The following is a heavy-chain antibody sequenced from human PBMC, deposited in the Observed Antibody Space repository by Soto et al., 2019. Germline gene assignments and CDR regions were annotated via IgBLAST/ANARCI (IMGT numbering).Heavy chain of an antibody. CDR2: ISDDGSNT. D-gene: IGHD5-12*01. J-gene: IGHJ4*02. Sequence: QVQLVESGGGVVQPGRSLRLSCAASVFTFSNYAMHWVRQAAGKGLEWVAVISDDGSNTYYADSVKGRFTISRDNPKNTMYLQMNSLRAEDTAVYYCVKVGGYDGYKPLDKWGQGTLVTVSS. CDR1: VFTFSNYA. V-gene: IGHV3-30*18. CDR3: VKVGGYDGYKPLDK.